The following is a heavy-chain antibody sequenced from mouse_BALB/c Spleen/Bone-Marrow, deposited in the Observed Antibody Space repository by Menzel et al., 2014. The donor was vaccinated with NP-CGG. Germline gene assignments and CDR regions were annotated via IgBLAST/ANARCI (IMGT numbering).Heavy chain of an antibody. CDR3: ARGGHDFSLDY. V-gene: IGHV1-69*01. CDR1: GYTFTDKW. CDR2: IDTSDSYI. Sequence: QVQLQQSGAEFVMPGASVKMSCKASGYTFTDKWMHWVKQRPGQGLEWIGAIDTSDSYINYNQKFKGKASLTVDASSSTAYMHPSSLTSDDSAVYYCARGGHDFSLDYWGQGTSVIVSS. J-gene: IGHJ4*01. D-gene: IGHD2-4*01.